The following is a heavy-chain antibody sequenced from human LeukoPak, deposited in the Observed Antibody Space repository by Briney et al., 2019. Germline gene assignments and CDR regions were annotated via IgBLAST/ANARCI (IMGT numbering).Heavy chain of an antibody. CDR3: AKDDIGGYYDSSGYYYY. CDR2: ISYDGSNK. V-gene: IGHV3-30*18. CDR1: GFTFSSYG. J-gene: IGHJ4*02. Sequence: PGGSLRLSCAASGFTFSSYGMHWVRQAPGKGLEWVAVISYDGSNKYYADSVKGRFTISRDNSKNTLYLQMNSLRAEDTAVYYCAKDDIGGYYDSSGYYYYWGQGTLVTVSP. D-gene: IGHD3-22*01.